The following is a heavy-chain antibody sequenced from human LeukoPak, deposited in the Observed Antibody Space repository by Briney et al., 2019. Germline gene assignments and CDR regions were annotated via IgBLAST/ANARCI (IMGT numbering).Heavy chain of an antibody. CDR1: GFTFRSYS. J-gene: IGHJ4*02. CDR3: ARAIRYGSVDY. CDR2: IDPSSTYI. Sequence: GGSLRLSCAASGFTFRSYSMNWVRQAPGKGLEWVSAIDPSSTYIYYADSVKGRFTISRDNAKNSLYLQMNSLRAEDTAMYYCARAIRYGSVDYWAQGTLVTVSS. V-gene: IGHV3-21*04. D-gene: IGHD6-25*01.